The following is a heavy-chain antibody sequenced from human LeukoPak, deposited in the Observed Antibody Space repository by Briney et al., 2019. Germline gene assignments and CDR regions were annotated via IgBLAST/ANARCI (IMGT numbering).Heavy chain of an antibody. V-gene: IGHV1-2*02. CDR3: ARDDTYDFWSGYSNWFDP. Sequence: ASVTVSCKASGYTFTGYYMHWVRQAPGQGLEWMGWINPNSGGTNYAQKFQGRVTMTRDTSISTAYMELSRLRSDDTAVYYCARDDTYDFWSGYSNWFDPWGQGTLVTVSS. CDR2: INPNSGGT. D-gene: IGHD3-3*01. J-gene: IGHJ5*02. CDR1: GYTFTGYY.